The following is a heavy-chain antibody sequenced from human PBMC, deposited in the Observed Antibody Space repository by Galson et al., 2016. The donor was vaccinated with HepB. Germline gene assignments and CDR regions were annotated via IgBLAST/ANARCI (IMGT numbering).Heavy chain of an antibody. V-gene: IGHV3-48*02. Sequence: SLRLSCAASGFIFSSYSMNWVRQAPGKGLEWVSYISRSTPTIYYAGSVKGRFTVSRDNAKNSLYQQMNNLRDEDTAVYYCARDPHALDFWGQGTLVTVSS. CDR3: ARDPHALDF. CDR1: GFIFSSYS. CDR2: ISRSTPTI. J-gene: IGHJ4*02.